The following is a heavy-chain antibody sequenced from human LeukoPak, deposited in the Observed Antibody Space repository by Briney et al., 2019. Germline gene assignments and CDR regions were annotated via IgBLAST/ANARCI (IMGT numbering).Heavy chain of an antibody. Sequence: ASVKVSCKASGYTFTSYDINWVRQATGQGLEWMGWMNPNSGNTGYAQKFQGRVTITRNTSISTAYMELSSLRSEDTAVYYCARGVVVAGTWGGWFDPWGQGTLVTVSS. CDR2: MNPNSGNT. V-gene: IGHV1-8*03. CDR3: ARGVVVAGTWGGWFDP. CDR1: GYTFTSYD. J-gene: IGHJ5*02. D-gene: IGHD2-15*01.